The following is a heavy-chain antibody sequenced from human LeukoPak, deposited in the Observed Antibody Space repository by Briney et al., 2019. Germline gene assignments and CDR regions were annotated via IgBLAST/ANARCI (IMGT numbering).Heavy chain of an antibody. CDR2: VDAGGGAT. V-gene: IGHV3-23*01. CDR1: GFTFSIYA. D-gene: IGHD2-21*01. CDR3: AKTLRHSASGVDY. J-gene: IGHJ4*02. Sequence: GGSLRLSCAASGFTFSIYAMSWVRQAPGKGLEWVSGVDAGGGATYYADSVKGRFTIYRDNSKNTLYLQMNSLRVEDTALYYCAKTLRHSASGVDYWGQGTLVTVSS.